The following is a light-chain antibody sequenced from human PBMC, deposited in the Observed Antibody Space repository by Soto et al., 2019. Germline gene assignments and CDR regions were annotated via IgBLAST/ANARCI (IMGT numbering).Light chain of an antibody. CDR1: QSVSSSY. CDR2: GAS. V-gene: IGKV3-20*01. J-gene: IGKJ4*01. CDR3: QQYGNSPST. Sequence: EIVLTQSPGTLSLSPGERATLSCRASQSVSSSYLAWYQQKPGQAPRLLIYGASSRATGIPDWFSGSGSGTDFTLTISRLEPEDFAVYYCQQYGNSPSTFGGGTKVEIK.